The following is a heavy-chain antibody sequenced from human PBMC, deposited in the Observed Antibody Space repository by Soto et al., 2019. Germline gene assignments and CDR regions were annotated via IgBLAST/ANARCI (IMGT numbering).Heavy chain of an antibody. CDR2: IHESGST. J-gene: IGHJ6*02. CDR3: AAIPTDYYYYNMDV. D-gene: IGHD2-2*02. Sequence: PSETLSLTCIVSGVSISGFYWSWIRQPPGKGLEWIGYIHESGSTNYNPSLKSRITISVDTSKSQFSLKLTSVTAADTAVYYCAAIPTDYYYYNMDVWGQGTTVTVSS. V-gene: IGHV4-59*01. CDR1: GVSISGFY.